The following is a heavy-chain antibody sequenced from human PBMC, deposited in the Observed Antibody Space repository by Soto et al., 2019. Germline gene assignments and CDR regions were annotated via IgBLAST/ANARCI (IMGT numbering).Heavy chain of an antibody. CDR1: GGSIKNYY. J-gene: IGHJ6*02. CDR3: ARTAMVWMATTTGMDV. D-gene: IGHD1-1*01. V-gene: IGHV4-59*01. Sequence: ASETLSLTCTVSGGSIKNYYWSWIRQPPGKGLEWIGHIYYSGTTNYNPSLKSRVTMSADTSKNQFSLRLSSVTAADTAVYYCARTAMVWMATTTGMDVWGQGTTVTVSS. CDR2: IYYSGTT.